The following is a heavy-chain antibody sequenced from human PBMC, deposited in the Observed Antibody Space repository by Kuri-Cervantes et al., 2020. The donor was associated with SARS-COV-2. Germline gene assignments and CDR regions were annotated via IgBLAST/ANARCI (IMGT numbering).Heavy chain of an antibody. CDR3: ATDLVSYGYYVDY. CDR1: GFTFNNAW. J-gene: IGHJ4*02. Sequence: GESLKISCAASGFTFNNAWMNWVRQAPGKGLEWVGHIYSQSHGGTTDYAAPVKGRSIISRDDSRNTVHLQMNSLKIEDTGFYYCATDLVSYGYYVDYWGQGTLVTVSS. D-gene: IGHD3-16*01. V-gene: IGHV3-15*07. CDR2: IYSQSHGGTT.